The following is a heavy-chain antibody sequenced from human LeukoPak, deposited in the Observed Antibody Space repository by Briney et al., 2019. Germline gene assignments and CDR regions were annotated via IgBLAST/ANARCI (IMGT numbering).Heavy chain of an antibody. Sequence: SETLSLTCAVYGGSFSGYYWSWIRQPPGKGLEWIGEINRSGSTNYNPSLKSRVTISVDTSKNQFSLKLSSVTAADTAVYYCARGANWRSSRYFDYWGQGTLVTVSS. V-gene: IGHV4-34*01. D-gene: IGHD1-1*01. CDR1: GGSFSGYY. CDR3: ARGANWRSSRYFDY. J-gene: IGHJ4*02. CDR2: INRSGST.